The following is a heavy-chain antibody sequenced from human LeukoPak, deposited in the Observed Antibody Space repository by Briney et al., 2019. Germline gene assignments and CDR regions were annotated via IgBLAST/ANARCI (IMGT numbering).Heavy chain of an antibody. D-gene: IGHD3-9*01. CDR1: GFTFSSYS. CDR2: ISSSSSYI. V-gene: IGHV3-21*04. Sequence: GGSLRLSCAASGFTFSSYSMNWVRQAPGKGLEWVSSISSSSSYIYYADSVKGRFTISRDNAKNSLYLQMNSLRAEDTAVYYCAKVLHYDILTGYSPYFDYWGQGTLVTVSS. CDR3: AKVLHYDILTGYSPYFDY. J-gene: IGHJ4*02.